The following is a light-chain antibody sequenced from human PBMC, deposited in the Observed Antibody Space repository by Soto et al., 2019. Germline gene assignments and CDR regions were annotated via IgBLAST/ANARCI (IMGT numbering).Light chain of an antibody. CDR2: DVS. Sequence: QSVLTQPASVSGSPGQSITISCTGTSNDIGAYNFVSWYQQHPGKAPKLMIYDVSNRPSGLSNRFSGSKSGSTASLTISGLQAEDEADYYCSSYTTSSLYAFGTWTKVTVL. CDR1: SNDIGAYNF. J-gene: IGLJ1*01. V-gene: IGLV2-14*03. CDR3: SSYTTSSLYA.